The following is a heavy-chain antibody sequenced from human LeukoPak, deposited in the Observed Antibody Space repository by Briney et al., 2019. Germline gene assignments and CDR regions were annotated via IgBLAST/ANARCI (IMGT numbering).Heavy chain of an antibody. J-gene: IGHJ4*02. V-gene: IGHV4-59*08. Sequence: SDTLSLTCCLSCDSISSCFWPWLQPPAARGLDWIGYIYYSGNTNYNPSLKSRVTISLDTSNKQFSLHGTSLTASHTPRYSCPRRTAKTPNYIDYSGEGALV. CDR2: IYYSGNT. CDR3: PRRTAKTPNYIDY. D-gene: IGHD1-1*01. CDR1: CDSISSCF.